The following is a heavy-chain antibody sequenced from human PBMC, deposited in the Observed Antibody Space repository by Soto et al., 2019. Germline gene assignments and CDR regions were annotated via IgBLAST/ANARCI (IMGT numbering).Heavy chain of an antibody. CDR2: IYYSGST. CDR3: ARRPELHFDY. CDR1: GGSISSSSYY. V-gene: IGHV4-39*01. D-gene: IGHD1-26*01. Sequence: QLQLQESGPGLVKPSETLSLTCTVSGGSISSSSYYWGWIRQPPGKGLEWIGSIYYSGSTYYNPSLKSRVTLSVDTSKNQFSLKLSSVTAADTAVYYCARRPELHFDYWGQGTLVTVSS. J-gene: IGHJ4*02.